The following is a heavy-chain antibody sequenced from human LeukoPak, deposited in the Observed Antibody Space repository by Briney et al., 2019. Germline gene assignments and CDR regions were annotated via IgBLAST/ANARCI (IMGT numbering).Heavy chain of an antibody. CDR3: AGSLGYCTSNVCYLKY. CDR1: GYTFTSYG. J-gene: IGHJ4*02. D-gene: IGHD2-8*01. CDR2: ISAYNGNT. V-gene: IGHV1-18*01. Sequence: ASVKVSCKASGYTFTSYGISWVRQAPGQGLEWMGWISAYNGNTNYAQKLQGRVTMTTDTYTNTAYMELRSLRSDDTAVYYCAGSLGYCTSNVCYLKYWGQGTLVTVSS.